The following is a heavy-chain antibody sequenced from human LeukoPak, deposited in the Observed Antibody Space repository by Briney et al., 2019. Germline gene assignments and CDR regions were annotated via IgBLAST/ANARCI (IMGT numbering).Heavy chain of an antibody. V-gene: IGHV1-46*01. CDR1: GYTFTSYY. CDR3: AREAVSWGEAYCSGGSCHFDY. Sequence: ASVKVSCKASGYTFTSYYMHWVRQAPGQGLEWMGIINPSGGSTSYARKFQGRVTMTRDMSTSTVYMELSSLRSEDTAVYYCAREAVSWGEAYCSGGSCHFDYWGQGTLVTVSS. J-gene: IGHJ4*02. D-gene: IGHD2-15*01. CDR2: INPSGGST.